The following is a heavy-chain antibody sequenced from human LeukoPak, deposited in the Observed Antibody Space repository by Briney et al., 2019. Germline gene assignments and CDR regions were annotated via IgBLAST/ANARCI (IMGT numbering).Heavy chain of an antibody. CDR2: ISLDGSTT. D-gene: IGHD2-15*01. Sequence: GGSLRLSCAGSGFTFIRHWMHWVRQAPGKGLVWVSRISLDGSTTLYSDSVKGRFTISRDNAKNSLYLQMNSLRAEDTAVYYCARASGYCGGGSCYGVYWGQGTLVTVSS. J-gene: IGHJ4*02. CDR3: ARASGYCGGGSCYGVY. V-gene: IGHV3-74*01. CDR1: GFTFIRHW.